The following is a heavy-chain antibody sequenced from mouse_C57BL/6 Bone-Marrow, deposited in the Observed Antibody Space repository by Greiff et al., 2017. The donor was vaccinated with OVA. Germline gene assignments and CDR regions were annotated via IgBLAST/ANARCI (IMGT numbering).Heavy chain of an antibody. J-gene: IGHJ2*01. Sequence: QVQLKQSGAELVRPGTSVKVSCKASGYAFTDYLIEWVKQRPGQGLEWIGVINPGSGGTNYNEKFKGKATMTADKSSSTAYMQLSSLTSEDAAVYYCARTVTTEVAADWGQGTTLTVSS. D-gene: IGHD1-1*01. CDR1: GYAFTDYL. CDR3: ARTVTTEVAAD. CDR2: INPGSGGT. V-gene: IGHV1-54*01.